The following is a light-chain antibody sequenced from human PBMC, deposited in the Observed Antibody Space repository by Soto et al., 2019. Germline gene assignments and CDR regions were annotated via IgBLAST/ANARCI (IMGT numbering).Light chain of an antibody. Sequence: EIVLTQSPGTLSLSPGERATLSCRASQSVTNNYLAWYQRKPGQPPRLLIYGTSYRSTDIPRRFSGSGSGTDFTLTITTLEPEDFAVYYGQQYGSSPPAFGQGTKVEIK. CDR2: GTS. CDR3: QQYGSSPPA. CDR1: QSVTNNY. V-gene: IGKV3-20*01. J-gene: IGKJ1*01.